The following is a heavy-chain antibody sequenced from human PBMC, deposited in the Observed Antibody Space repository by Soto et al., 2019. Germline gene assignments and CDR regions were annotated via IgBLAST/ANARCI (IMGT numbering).Heavy chain of an antibody. J-gene: IGHJ6*03. Sequence: EVQLVESGGGLVQPGRSLRLSCAASGFTFDDYAMHWVRQAPGKGLEWVSGINWNSGNIGYADSVKGRFTISRDNAKNSLYLQMNSLRAEDTGLYYCAKSSGGACCSHYMDAWGKGTTVTVSS. D-gene: IGHD2-21*02. V-gene: IGHV3-9*01. CDR1: GFTFDDYA. CDR2: INWNSGNI. CDR3: AKSSGGACCSHYMDA.